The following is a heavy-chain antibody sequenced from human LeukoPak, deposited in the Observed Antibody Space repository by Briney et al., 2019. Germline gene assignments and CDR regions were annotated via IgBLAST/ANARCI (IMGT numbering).Heavy chain of an antibody. D-gene: IGHD2-21*01. Sequence: SETLSLTCAVYGGSFSGYYWSWIPQPPGKGLEWIGEINHSGSTNYNPSLKSRVTISVDTSKNQFSLKLSSVTAADTAVYYCARGWAVARAFDIWGQGTMVTVSS. V-gene: IGHV4-34*01. CDR1: GGSFSGYY. J-gene: IGHJ3*02. CDR3: ARGWAVARAFDI. CDR2: INHSGST.